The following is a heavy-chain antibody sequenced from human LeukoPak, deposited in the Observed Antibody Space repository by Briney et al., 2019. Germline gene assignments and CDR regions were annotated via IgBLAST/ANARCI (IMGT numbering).Heavy chain of an antibody. Sequence: PGGSLRLSCAASGFTFSDYYMSWIRQAPGKGLEWVSYISSSGSTIYYADSVKGRFTISRDNAKNSLYLQMNSLRAEDTAVYYCAKDTFGGRWLQFGYFDYWGQGTLVTVSS. J-gene: IGHJ4*02. CDR2: ISSSGSTI. CDR3: AKDTFGGRWLQFGYFDY. V-gene: IGHV3-11*01. CDR1: GFTFSDYY. D-gene: IGHD5-24*01.